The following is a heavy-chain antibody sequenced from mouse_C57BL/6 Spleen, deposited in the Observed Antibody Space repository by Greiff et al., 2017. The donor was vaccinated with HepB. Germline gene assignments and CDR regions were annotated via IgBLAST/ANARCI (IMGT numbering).Heavy chain of an antibody. CDR3: ARGGSYYGNYYAMDY. CDR2: IHPNSGST. J-gene: IGHJ4*01. V-gene: IGHV1-64*01. Sequence: QVQLQQSGAELVKPGASVKLSCKASGYTFTSYWMHWVKQRPGQGLEWIGMIHPNSGSTNYNEKFKSKATLTVDKSSSTAYMQLSSLTSEDSAVYYCARGGSYYGNYYAMDYWGQGTSVTVSS. D-gene: IGHD2-1*01. CDR1: GYTFTSYW.